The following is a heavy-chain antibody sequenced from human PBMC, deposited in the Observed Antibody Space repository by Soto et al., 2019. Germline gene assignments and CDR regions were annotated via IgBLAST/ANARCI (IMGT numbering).Heavy chain of an antibody. CDR2: INHSGST. CDR3: ARNPWSGWSGDWFDP. J-gene: IGHJ5*02. Sequence: SETLSLTCAVYGGSFSGYYWSWIRQPPGKGLEWSGEINHSGSTNDNPSLKSRVTISVDTSKNQFSLKLSSVTAADTAVYYCARNPWSGWSGDWFDPWGQGTLVTVS. CDR1: GGSFSGYY. V-gene: IGHV4-34*01. D-gene: IGHD6-19*01.